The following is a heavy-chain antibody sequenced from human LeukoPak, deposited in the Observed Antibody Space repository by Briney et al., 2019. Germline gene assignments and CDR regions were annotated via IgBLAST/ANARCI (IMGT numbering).Heavy chain of an antibody. J-gene: IGHJ4*02. CDR3: AKSRYGSGSYYTFDY. V-gene: IGHV3-21*01. CDR2: ISSSSSYI. Sequence: GGSLRLSCAASGFTFSSYSMNWVRQAPGKGLEWVSSISSSSSYIYYADSVKGRFTISRDNAKNSLYLQMNSLRAEDTAVYYCAKSRYGSGSYYTFDYWGQGTLVTVSS. CDR1: GFTFSSYS. D-gene: IGHD3-10*01.